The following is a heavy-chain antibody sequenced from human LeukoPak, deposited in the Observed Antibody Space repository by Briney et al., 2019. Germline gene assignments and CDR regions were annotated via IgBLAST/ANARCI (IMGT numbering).Heavy chain of an antibody. CDR1: GGSISSYY. CDR2: IYHTGGT. Sequence: SETLSLTCTVSGGSISSYYWNWIRQPPGKGLEWIGYIYHTGGTYYNPSLKSRVSISVDTSENQFSLKLNSVTAADTAVYYCARGGFYSGSETSWNWFDPWGQGDLVTVSS. CDR3: ARGGFYSGSETSWNWFDP. J-gene: IGHJ5*02. D-gene: IGHD3-10*01. V-gene: IGHV4-30-4*08.